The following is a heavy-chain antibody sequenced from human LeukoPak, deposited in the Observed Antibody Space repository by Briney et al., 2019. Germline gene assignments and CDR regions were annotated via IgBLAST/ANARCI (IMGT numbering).Heavy chain of an antibody. J-gene: IGHJ4*02. CDR2: ISGNNGNT. CDR3: ARGRDYDILTGYSLPGY. D-gene: IGHD3-9*01. V-gene: IGHV1-18*01. CDR1: GYTFTSSA. Sequence: ASVKVSCKASGYTFTSSAISWVRQAPGQGLEWMGWISGNNGNTNYAQKFQGRVTMTTDTSTATAYMELRSLRSDDTAVYYCARGRDYDILTGYSLPGYWGQGTLVTVSS.